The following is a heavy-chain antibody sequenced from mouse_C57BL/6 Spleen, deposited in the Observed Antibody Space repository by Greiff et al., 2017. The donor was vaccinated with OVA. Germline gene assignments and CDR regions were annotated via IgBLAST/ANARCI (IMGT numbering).Heavy chain of an antibody. CDR3: ARDAYYGSSYEWYFDV. Sequence: EVNVVESGGGLVKPGGSLKLSCAASGFTFSSYAMSWVRQTPEKRLEWVATISDGGSYTYYPDNVKGRFTISRDNAKNNLYLQMSHLKSEDTAMYYCARDAYYGSSYEWYFDVWGTGTTVTGSA. D-gene: IGHD1-1*01. CDR1: GFTFSSYA. J-gene: IGHJ1*03. CDR2: ISDGGSYT. V-gene: IGHV5-4*01.